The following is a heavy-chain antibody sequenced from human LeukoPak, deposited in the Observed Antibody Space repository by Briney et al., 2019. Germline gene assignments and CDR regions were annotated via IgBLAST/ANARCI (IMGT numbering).Heavy chain of an antibody. CDR1: GFPFSHYA. CDR2: ISGSGGST. V-gene: IGHV3-23*01. CDR3: AKATTVTTVYYFDY. Sequence: PGGPLRLPCAASGFPFSHYAMRWVRQAPGKGLEWVSGISGSGGSTNYADSVKGRLTISRDNSKNTLHLQMNSLRAEDTAVYYCAKATTVTTVYYFDYWGQGTLVTDSS. J-gene: IGHJ4*02. D-gene: IGHD4-17*01.